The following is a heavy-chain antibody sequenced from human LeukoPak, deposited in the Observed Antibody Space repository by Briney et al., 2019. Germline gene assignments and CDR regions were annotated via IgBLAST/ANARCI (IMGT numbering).Heavy chain of an antibody. CDR1: GGSFSGYY. D-gene: IGHD3-10*01. CDR2: INHSGST. CDR3: ARQRGAGFDP. J-gene: IGHJ5*02. V-gene: IGHV4-34*01. Sequence: SETLSLTCAVYGGSFSGYYWSWIRQPPGKGLEWIGEINHSGSTDYNPSLKSRVTISVDTSKNQFSLKLSSVTAADTAVYYCARQRGAGFDPWGQGTLVTVSS.